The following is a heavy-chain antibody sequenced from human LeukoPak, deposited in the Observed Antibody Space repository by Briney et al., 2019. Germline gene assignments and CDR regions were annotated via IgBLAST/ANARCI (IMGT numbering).Heavy chain of an antibody. D-gene: IGHD2-2*02. CDR1: GFTFGSYA. CDR2: ISGSGGIT. J-gene: IGHJ4*02. Sequence: GGSLRLSCAASGFTFGSYAIYWVRQAPGKGLEWVSGISGSGGITYFADSVKGRFTISRDNSKNTLYLQMNSLRAEDTAVYYCAKPGGLAHCSSTSCYIDYWGQGTLVTVSS. V-gene: IGHV3-23*01. CDR3: AKPGGLAHCSSTSCYIDY.